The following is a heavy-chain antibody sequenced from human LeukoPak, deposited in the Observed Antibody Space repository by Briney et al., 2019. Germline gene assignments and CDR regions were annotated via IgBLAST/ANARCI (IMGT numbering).Heavy chain of an antibody. J-gene: IGHJ4*02. CDR2: INSGSSTI. Sequence: GGSLRLSCAASGFTFSAYSMNWVRQAPGKGLEWVSYINSGSSTISYADSVKGRFTISRDNAENSLYLQMNSLRAEDTAVYYCARDISIAVAMYFDYWGQGTLVTVSS. CDR3: ARDISIAVAMYFDY. CDR1: GFTFSAYS. V-gene: IGHV3-48*01. D-gene: IGHD6-19*01.